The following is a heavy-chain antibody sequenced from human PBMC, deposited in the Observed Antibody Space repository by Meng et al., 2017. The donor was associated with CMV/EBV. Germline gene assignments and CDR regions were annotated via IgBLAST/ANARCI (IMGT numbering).Heavy chain of an antibody. CDR2: TRNKANGYTT. J-gene: IGHJ4*02. V-gene: IGHV3-72*01. Sequence: GGSLRPSCAASGFTFSDHYMDWVRQAPGQGLEWVGRTRNKANGYTTEYAASVKGRFTISRDDSKNSLYLQMNSLKTEDTAVYYCARSGGCYAPLDYWGQGTLVTVSS. D-gene: IGHD1-26*01. CDR3: ARSGGCYAPLDY. CDR1: GFTFSDHY.